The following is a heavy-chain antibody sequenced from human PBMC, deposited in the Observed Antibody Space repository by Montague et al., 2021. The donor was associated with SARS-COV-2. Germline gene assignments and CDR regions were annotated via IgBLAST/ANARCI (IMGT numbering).Heavy chain of an antibody. J-gene: IGHJ4*02. Sequence: SETLSLTCAVYGGSFSGYYWSWIRQPPGKGLGWIGEINHSGSTNYNPSLKSRVTISVDTSKNQFSLKLSSVTAADTAVYYCASFISGYYYDSSGYYSWGQGTLVTVSS. CDR2: INHSGST. CDR3: ASFISGYYYDSSGYYS. CDR1: GGSFSGYY. V-gene: IGHV4-34*01. D-gene: IGHD3-22*01.